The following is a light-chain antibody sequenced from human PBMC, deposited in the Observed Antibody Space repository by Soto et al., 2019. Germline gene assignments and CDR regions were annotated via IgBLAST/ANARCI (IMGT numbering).Light chain of an antibody. J-gene: IGLJ1*01. CDR1: SSDFGGYNY. CDR2: DVS. Sequence: QSVLTQPRSVSGSPGQSVTISCTGTSSDFGGYNYVSWYQHHPGKAPKLMIYDVSERPSGVPDRFSGSKSGNTASLTISGLQAEDDADYYCCSYAGTFYVFGTVTKVPVL. CDR3: CSYAGTFYV. V-gene: IGLV2-11*01.